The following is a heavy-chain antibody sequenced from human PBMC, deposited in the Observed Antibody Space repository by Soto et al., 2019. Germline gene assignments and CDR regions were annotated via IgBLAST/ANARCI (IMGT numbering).Heavy chain of an antibody. CDR3: AKWNGGFEY. CDR1: GFTFSSYG. Sequence: QVQLVESGGGVVQPGRSLRLSCAASGFTFSSYGMHWVRQAPGKGLEWVAVISYDGSYKYYADSVKGRFTISRDNSKNTLYLHMNSMRAEETAVYYCAKWNGGFEYWGQGARVTVSS. V-gene: IGHV3-30*18. D-gene: IGHD3-16*01. CDR2: ISYDGSYK. J-gene: IGHJ4*02.